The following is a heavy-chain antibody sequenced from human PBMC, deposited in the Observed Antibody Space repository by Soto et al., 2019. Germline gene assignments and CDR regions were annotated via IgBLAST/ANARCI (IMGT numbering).Heavy chain of an antibody. CDR3: AKDGSHNFDY. CDR1: GFTFSHYA. CDR2: MSYDGSNE. J-gene: IGHJ4*02. V-gene: IGHV3-30*18. D-gene: IGHD1-26*01. Sequence: QVQLVESGGGVVQPGRSLRLSCAASGFTFSHYAMHWVRQAPGKGLEWVALMSYDGSNEYYADSVKGRFTISRDNSKNTQNMKMNSLRAEDTYVYYCAKDGSHNFDYWGQGTLVTVSS.